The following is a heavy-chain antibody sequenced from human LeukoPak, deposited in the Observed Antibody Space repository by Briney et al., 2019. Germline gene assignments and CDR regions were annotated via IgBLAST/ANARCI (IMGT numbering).Heavy chain of an antibody. V-gene: IGHV4-59*01. J-gene: IGHJ4*02. CDR2: IYYSGST. D-gene: IGHD5-12*01. CDR3: ASRIYSGYDSSTPLLVDY. CDR1: GGSISSYY. Sequence: SETLSLTCTVSGGSISSYYWSWIRQPPGKGLEWIGYIYYSGSTNYNPSLKSRVTISVDTSKNQFSLKLSSVTAADTAVYYCASRIYSGYDSSTPLLVDYWGQGTLVTVSS.